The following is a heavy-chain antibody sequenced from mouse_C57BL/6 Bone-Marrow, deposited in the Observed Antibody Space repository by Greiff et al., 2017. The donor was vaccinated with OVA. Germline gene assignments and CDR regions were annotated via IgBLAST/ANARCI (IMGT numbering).Heavy chain of an antibody. Sequence: EVQLQESGAELVRPGASVKLSCTASGFDIKDAYMHWVKQRPEQGLEWIGRLDPENGDTEYASKFQGKATITADTSSNTAYLQLSSLTSEDSAVYYCTPDGYYDYWGQGTTLTVSS. D-gene: IGHD2-3*01. V-gene: IGHV14-4*01. CDR3: TPDGYYDY. J-gene: IGHJ2*01. CDR2: LDPENGDT. CDR1: GFDIKDAY.